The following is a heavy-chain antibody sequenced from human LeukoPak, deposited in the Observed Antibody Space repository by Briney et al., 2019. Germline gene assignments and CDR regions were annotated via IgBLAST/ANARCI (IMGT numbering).Heavy chain of an antibody. CDR2: IRYDGSNK. CDR1: GFTFSSYG. CDR3: AKDLSGGRYYYYYMDV. J-gene: IGHJ6*03. D-gene: IGHD2-15*01. V-gene: IGHV3-30*02. Sequence: PGGSLRLSCAASGFTFSSYGMHWVRQAPGKGLEWVAFIRYDGSNKYYADSVKGRFTISRDNSKNTLYLQMNSLRAEDTAVYYCAKDLSGGRYYYYYMDVWGKGTTVTVSS.